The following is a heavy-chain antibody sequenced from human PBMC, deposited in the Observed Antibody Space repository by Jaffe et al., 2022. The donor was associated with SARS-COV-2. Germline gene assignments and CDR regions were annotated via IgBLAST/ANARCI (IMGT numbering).Heavy chain of an antibody. CDR2: INPNSGGT. CDR3: ARVGYRGSGWYGGRYYFDY. CDR1: GYTFTGYY. Sequence: QVQLVQSGAEVKKPGASVKVSCKASGYTFTGYYMHWVRQAPGQGLEWMGWINPNSGGTNYAQKFQGRVTMTRDTSISTAYMELSRLRSDDTAVYYCARVGYRGSGWYGGRYYFDYWGQGTLVTVSS. D-gene: IGHD6-19*01. J-gene: IGHJ4*02. V-gene: IGHV1-2*02.